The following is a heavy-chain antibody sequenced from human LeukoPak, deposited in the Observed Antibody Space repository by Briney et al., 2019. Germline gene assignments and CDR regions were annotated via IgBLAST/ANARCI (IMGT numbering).Heavy chain of an antibody. CDR1: GGSISSSNW. Sequence: SETLSLTCAVSGGSISSSNWWSWVRQPPGKGLEWIGEIYHSGSTYYNPSLKSRVTISVDTSKNQFSLKLSSVTAADTAVYYCARARVVPAARIYYFDYWGQGTLVTVSS. J-gene: IGHJ4*02. V-gene: IGHV4-4*02. CDR3: ARARVVPAARIYYFDY. CDR2: IYHSGST. D-gene: IGHD2-2*01.